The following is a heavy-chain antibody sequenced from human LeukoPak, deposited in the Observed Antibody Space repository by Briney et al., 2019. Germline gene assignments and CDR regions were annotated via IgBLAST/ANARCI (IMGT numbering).Heavy chain of an antibody. CDR2: IYYSGST. CDR3: ATYGDYYNAFDI. CDR1: GGSISSSSYY. Sequence: SETLSLTCIVSGGSISSSSYYWGWIRQPPGRGLEWIGSIYYSGSTYYNPSLKSRVTISVDTSKNQFSLKLSSVTAADTAVYYCATYGDYYNAFDIWGQGTMVTVSS. J-gene: IGHJ3*02. V-gene: IGHV4-39*01. D-gene: IGHD4-17*01.